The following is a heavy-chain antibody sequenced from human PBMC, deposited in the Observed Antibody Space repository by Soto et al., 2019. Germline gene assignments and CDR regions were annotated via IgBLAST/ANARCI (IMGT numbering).Heavy chain of an antibody. CDR1: GGSISINGYY. J-gene: IGHJ5*02. D-gene: IGHD2-2*02. Sequence: QLQLQESGPGLVKPSETLSLTCTVSGGSISINGYYWGWLRQPPGKGLEWIGSIYSSGSTYYNPSLTSRVIISVDTSKNQFSLKLNSVTAADTAVYYCATQYTPWRQGTLVTVSS. CDR2: IYSSGST. V-gene: IGHV4-39*01. CDR3: ATQYTP.